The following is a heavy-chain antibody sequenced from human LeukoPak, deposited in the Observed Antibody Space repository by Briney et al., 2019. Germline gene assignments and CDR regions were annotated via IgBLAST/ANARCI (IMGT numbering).Heavy chain of an antibody. CDR1: GGSISSYY. CDR2: IYYSGST. V-gene: IGHV4-59*01. J-gene: IGHJ4*02. CDR3: ARGDRYYDSSGSLDY. Sequence: PSETLSLTCTVSGGSISSYYWSWIRQPPGKGLEWIGYIYYSGSTNYNPSLKSRVTISVDTSKNQFSLKLSSVTAADTAVYYCARGDRYYDSSGSLDYWGQGTLVTVSS. D-gene: IGHD3-22*01.